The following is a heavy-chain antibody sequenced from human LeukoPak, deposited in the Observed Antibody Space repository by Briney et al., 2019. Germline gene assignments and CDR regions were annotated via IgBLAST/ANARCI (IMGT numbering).Heavy chain of an antibody. CDR1: GFTFSNFW. CDR2: INPDGSAK. CDR3: ARHFSTYSYGLDV. V-gene: IGHV3-7*01. J-gene: IGHJ6*02. D-gene: IGHD3-3*02. Sequence: GGSLRLSCAASGFTFSNFWMSWVRQAPGKGLEWVANINPDGSAKYYVDSVNGRFTISRDNAENSLYLQMNSLSPEDTAVYYCARHFSTYSYGLDVWGQGTTVTVSS.